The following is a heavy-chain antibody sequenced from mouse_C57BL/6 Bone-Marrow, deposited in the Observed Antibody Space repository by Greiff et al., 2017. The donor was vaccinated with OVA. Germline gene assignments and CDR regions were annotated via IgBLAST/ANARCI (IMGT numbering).Heavy chain of an antibody. V-gene: IGHV1-64*01. CDR2: IHPNSGST. Sequence: QVQLQQPGAELVKPGASVKLSCKASGYTFTSYWMHWVKQRPGQGLEWIGMIHPNSGSTNYNEKFKSKATLTVDKSSSTAYMQLSSLTSEDSAVYYGAREGWWNYYAMDYWGQGTSVTVSS. CDR3: AREGWWNYYAMDY. CDR1: GYTFTSYW. D-gene: IGHD1-1*02. J-gene: IGHJ4*01.